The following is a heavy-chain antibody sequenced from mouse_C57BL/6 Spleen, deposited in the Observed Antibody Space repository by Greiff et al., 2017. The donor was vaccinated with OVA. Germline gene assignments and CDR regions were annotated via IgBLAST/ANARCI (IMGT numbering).Heavy chain of an antibody. CDR3: ASQLLTDFDY. J-gene: IGHJ2*01. CDR2: IHPNSGST. V-gene: IGHV1-64*01. CDR1: GYTFTSYW. D-gene: IGHD2-1*01. Sequence: QVQLKQPGAELVKPGASVKLSCKASGYTFTSYWMHWVKQRPGQGLEWIGMIHPNSGSTNYNEKFKSKATLTVDKSSSTAYMQLSSLTSEDSAVYYCASQLLTDFDYWGQGTTLTVSS.